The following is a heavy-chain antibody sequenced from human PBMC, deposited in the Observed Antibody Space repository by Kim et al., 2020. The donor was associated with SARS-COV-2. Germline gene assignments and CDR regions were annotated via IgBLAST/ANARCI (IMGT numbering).Heavy chain of an antibody. Sequence: DSVKGRFPIPRDNSKNTLYLQMNGLRAEDTAVYYCAKDRGPHSERGPGLIWGQGTLVTVSS. V-gene: IGHV3-23*01. J-gene: IGHJ4*02. CDR3: AKDRGPHSERGPGLI. D-gene: IGHD3-10*01.